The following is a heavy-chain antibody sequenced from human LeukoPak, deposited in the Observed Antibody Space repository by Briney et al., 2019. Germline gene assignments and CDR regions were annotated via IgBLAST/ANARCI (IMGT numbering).Heavy chain of an antibody. D-gene: IGHD3-22*01. Sequence: GGSLRLSCVASGFTFSNYWMSWVRQAPGKGLEWVANIHQDGIEIYYVDSVRSRFTASRDNAKNSLNLLMNSLRAEDTAVYYCAKDPGYYDSPLYWGQGTLVTVSS. CDR3: AKDPGYYDSPLY. CDR2: IHQDGIEI. V-gene: IGHV3-7*03. CDR1: GFTFSNYW. J-gene: IGHJ4*02.